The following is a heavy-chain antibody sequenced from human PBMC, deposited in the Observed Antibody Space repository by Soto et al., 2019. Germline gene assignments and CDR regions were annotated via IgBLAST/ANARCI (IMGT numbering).Heavy chain of an antibody. J-gene: IGHJ4*01. CDR1: GGSISSYY. V-gene: IGHV4-59*01. CDR2: IYYSGST. Sequence: SETLSLTCTVSGGSISSYYWSWIRQPPGKGLEWIGYIYYSGSTNYNPSLKSRVTISVDTSKNQFSLKLSSVTAADTAVYYCASYMVVAATTYFYYWGQGTLVTVSS. CDR3: ASYMVVAATTYFYY. D-gene: IGHD2-15*01.